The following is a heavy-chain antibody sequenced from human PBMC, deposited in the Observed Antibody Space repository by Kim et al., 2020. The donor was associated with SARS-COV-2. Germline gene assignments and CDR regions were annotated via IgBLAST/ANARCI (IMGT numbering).Heavy chain of an antibody. J-gene: IGHJ6*01. CDR1: GDSIRRTTHY. CDR2: INYSGTT. D-gene: IGHD2-15*01. V-gene: IGHV4-39*01. Sequence: SETLSLTCTVSGDSIRRTTHYWGSIRQPPGRGLEWIGSINYSGTTYYNPSLKSRVTIFVDTSKNQISLKVRSVTAADTAVYYCARHEDLDYYGLDVWGQGTTVTVSS. CDR3: ARHEDLDYYGLDV.